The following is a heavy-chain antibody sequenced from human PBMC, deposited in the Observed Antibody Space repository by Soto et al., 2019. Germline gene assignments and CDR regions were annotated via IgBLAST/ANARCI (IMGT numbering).Heavy chain of an antibody. CDR1: GGSFKSGSYS. CDR2: VYHTGRT. J-gene: IGHJ4*02. Sequence: QVQLQESGPGLVKPSETLSLTCTVSGGSFKSGSYSWSWIRQPPGKGLEWIGYVYHTGRTSHNPSLKSRVSMSMDTSKNQFSLNLDSVTAADTAVYFCARDFAYFDSWGQGTLVTVSS. D-gene: IGHD3-3*01. CDR3: ARDFAYFDS. V-gene: IGHV4-61*01.